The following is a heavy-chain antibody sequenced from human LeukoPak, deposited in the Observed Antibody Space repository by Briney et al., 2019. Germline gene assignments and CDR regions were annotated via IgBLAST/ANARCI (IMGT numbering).Heavy chain of an antibody. D-gene: IGHD3-10*01. CDR1: GFTFSSYG. V-gene: IGHV3-30*18. Sequence: SGGSLRLSCAASGFTFSSYGMHWVRQAPGKGLEWVAVISYDGSNKYYADSVKGRFTISRDNSKNTLYLQMNSLRAEDTAVYYCAKDTGRPLYYYYGMDVWGQGTTVTVS. CDR2: ISYDGSNK. J-gene: IGHJ6*02. CDR3: AKDTGRPLYYYYGMDV.